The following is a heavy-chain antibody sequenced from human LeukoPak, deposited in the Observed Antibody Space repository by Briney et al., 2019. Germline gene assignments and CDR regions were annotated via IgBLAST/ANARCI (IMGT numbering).Heavy chain of an antibody. V-gene: IGHV3-23*01. J-gene: IGHJ4*02. CDR3: AKVLGGDIVGATLDY. Sequence: GGSLRLSCAASGFTFNNYAINWVRQAPGKGLEWVSAISGSGGGTYYADSVKGRFTISRDNSKNTVYLQMNSLRAEDTAVYYCAKVLGGDIVGATLDYWGQGTLVTVSS. CDR1: GFTFNNYA. D-gene: IGHD1-26*01. CDR2: ISGSGGGT.